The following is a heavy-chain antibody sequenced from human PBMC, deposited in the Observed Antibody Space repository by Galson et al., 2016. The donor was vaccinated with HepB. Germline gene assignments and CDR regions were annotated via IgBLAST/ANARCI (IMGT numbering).Heavy chain of an antibody. Sequence: SETLSLTCTVSGGSISSSNYFWAWIRQPPGKGLEWIGTIYYSGNTYYNPSLKSRVTLSVDTSKNNFSLQLNSVTAADTALYYCARERDPFWFDPWGQGTLVTVSS. CDR3: ARERDPFWFDP. CDR1: GGSISSSNYF. J-gene: IGHJ5*02. V-gene: IGHV4-39*07. CDR2: IYYSGNT.